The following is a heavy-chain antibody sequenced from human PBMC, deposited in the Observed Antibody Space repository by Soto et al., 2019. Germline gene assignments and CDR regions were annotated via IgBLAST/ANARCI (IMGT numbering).Heavy chain of an antibody. J-gene: IGHJ5*02. CDR2: IIPIFGTA. CDR3: AADCSGGSCYSSHNWFDP. D-gene: IGHD2-15*01. CDR1: GGTFSSYA. Sequence: QVQLVQSGAEVKKPGSSVKVSCKASGGTFSSYAISWVRQAPGQGLEWMGGIIPIFGTANYAQKFQGRVTITADESTSTAYMELSSLRSEDMAVYYCAADCSGGSCYSSHNWFDPWGQGTLVTVSS. V-gene: IGHV1-69*12.